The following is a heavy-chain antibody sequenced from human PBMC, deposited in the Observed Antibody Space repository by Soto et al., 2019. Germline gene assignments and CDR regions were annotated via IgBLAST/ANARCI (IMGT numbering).Heavy chain of an antibody. CDR2: IYHSGST. CDR1: GGSISSGGYS. Sequence: SETLSLTCAVSGGSISSGGYSWSWIRQPPGKGLEWIGYIYHSGSTYYNPSLKSRVTISVDRSKNQFSLKLSSVTAADTAVYYCARIVDTAMGTPFDYWGQGTLVTVS. J-gene: IGHJ4*02. D-gene: IGHD5-18*01. V-gene: IGHV4-30-2*01. CDR3: ARIVDTAMGTPFDY.